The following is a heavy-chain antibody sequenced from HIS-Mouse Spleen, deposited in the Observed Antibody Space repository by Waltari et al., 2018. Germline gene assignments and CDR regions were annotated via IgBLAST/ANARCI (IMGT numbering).Heavy chain of an antibody. CDR2: IYHSGST. Sequence: QVQLQESGPGLVKPSETLSLTCTVSGYSISSGYYWGWIRQPPGKGLEWIGSIYHSGSTSYNPSLKSRVTISLDTSKNQFSLKLSSVTAADTAVYYCARDSWAYAIEYFQHWGQGTLVTVSS. J-gene: IGHJ1*01. V-gene: IGHV4-38-2*02. CDR1: GYSISSGYY. CDR3: ARDSWAYAIEYFQH. D-gene: IGHD2-8*01.